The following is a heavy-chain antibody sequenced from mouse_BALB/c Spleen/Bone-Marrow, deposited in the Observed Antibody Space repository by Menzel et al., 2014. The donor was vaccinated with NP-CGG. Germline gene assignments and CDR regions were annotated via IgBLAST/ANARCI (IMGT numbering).Heavy chain of an antibody. CDR2: ISTYYGDA. CDR1: GYTFTDYA. CDR3: ARRADSSGYVDAMGY. D-gene: IGHD3-2*01. J-gene: IGHJ4*01. V-gene: IGHV1S137*01. Sequence: QVQLQQPGAELVRPGVPVKISCKGSGYTFTDYAMHWVKQSHAKSLEWIGVISTYYGDASYNQKFKGKATMTVDKSSSTAYMELARLTSEDSAIYYCARRADSSGYVDAMGYWGQGTSATVSS.